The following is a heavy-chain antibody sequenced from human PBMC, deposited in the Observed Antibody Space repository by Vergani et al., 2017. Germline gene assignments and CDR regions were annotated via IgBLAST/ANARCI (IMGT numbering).Heavy chain of an antibody. J-gene: IGHJ5*02. CDR2: IYYVGNA. V-gene: IGHV4-39*01. CDR1: GGTISSSSYR. D-gene: IGHD2/OR15-2a*01. CDR3: ARQNGILQYLWDGFRYWLDP. Sequence: QVQLQESGPGVVKPSETLSLTCTASGGTISSSSYRWAWLRQPPGKELEWIGSIYYVGNADYNPSLESRVTMSVDTSKNQFSLNLISVTAADTAVYFGARQNGILQYLWDGFRYWLDPWGQGTLVTVSS.